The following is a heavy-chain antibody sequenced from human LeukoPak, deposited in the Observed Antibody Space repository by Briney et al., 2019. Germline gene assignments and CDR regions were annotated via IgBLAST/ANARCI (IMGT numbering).Heavy chain of an antibody. CDR1: GGTFSSYA. Sequence: VASVKVSRTASGGTFSSYAISWVRQAPGQGLEWMGRIIPIFGTANYAQKFQGRVTITTDESTSTAYMELGSLRSEDTGVYYCARTGRGNWFDPWGQGTLVTVSS. V-gene: IGHV1-69*05. D-gene: IGHD3-10*01. CDR2: IIPIFGTA. CDR3: ARTGRGNWFDP. J-gene: IGHJ5*02.